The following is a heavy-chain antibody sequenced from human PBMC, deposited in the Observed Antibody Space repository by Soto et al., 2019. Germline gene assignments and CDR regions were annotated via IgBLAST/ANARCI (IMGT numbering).Heavy chain of an antibody. CDR2: INHSGST. CDR1: GGSFSGYY. CDR3: ARAGIAAAGNNYYYYYGMDV. J-gene: IGHJ6*02. V-gene: IGHV4-34*01. Sequence: SETLSLTCAVYGGSFSGYYWSWIRQPPGKGLEWIGVINHSGSTNYNPSLKSRVTISVDTSKNQFSLKLSSVTAADTAVYYCARAGIAAAGNNYYYYYGMDVWGQGTTVTVSS. D-gene: IGHD6-13*01.